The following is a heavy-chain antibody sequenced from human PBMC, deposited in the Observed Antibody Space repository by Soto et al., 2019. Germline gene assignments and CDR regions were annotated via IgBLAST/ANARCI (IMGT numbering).Heavy chain of an antibody. Sequence: EVQLVESGGGLVQPGGSLRLSCAASGFTFSSYSMNWVRQAPGKGLEWVSYISSSSSTIYYADSVKGRFTISRDNAKNSLYLQMNSLRDEDTAVYYCARRGYYYDSSGYYPRAFDIWGQGTMVTVSS. CDR2: ISSSSSTI. J-gene: IGHJ3*02. CDR3: ARRGYYYDSSGYYPRAFDI. V-gene: IGHV3-48*02. D-gene: IGHD3-22*01. CDR1: GFTFSSYS.